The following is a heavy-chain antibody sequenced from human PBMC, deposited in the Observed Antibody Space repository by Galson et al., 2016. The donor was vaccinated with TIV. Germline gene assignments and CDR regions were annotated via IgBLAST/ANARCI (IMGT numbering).Heavy chain of an antibody. CDR3: ARDFRTGKYCDY. J-gene: IGHJ4*02. D-gene: IGHD2-8*02. V-gene: IGHV3-33*07. CDR1: GFTFNMYA. Sequence: SLRLSCAASGFTFNMYAMNWVRQAPGKGLEWVAIIGHDGNWKGYADSVKGRFTVSRDNSKNMLFLEMSSPRVEDTAVYYCARDFRTGKYCDYWGQGTLVTVSA. CDR2: IGHDGNWK.